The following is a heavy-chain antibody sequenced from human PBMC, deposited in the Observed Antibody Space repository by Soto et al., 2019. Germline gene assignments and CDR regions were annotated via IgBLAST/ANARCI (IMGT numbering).Heavy chain of an antibody. CDR1: GFTFSSYG. CDR2: IWYDGSNK. V-gene: IGHV3-33*01. CDR3: ARDVIGGSGSYYNGDDYFDY. Sequence: GGSLRLSCAASGFTFSSYGIHWVRQAPDKGLEWVAVIWYDGSNKYYADSVKGRFTISRDNSKNTLYLQMNSLRAEDTAVYYCARDVIGGSGSYYNGDDYFDYWGQGTLVTVSS. J-gene: IGHJ4*02. D-gene: IGHD3-10*01.